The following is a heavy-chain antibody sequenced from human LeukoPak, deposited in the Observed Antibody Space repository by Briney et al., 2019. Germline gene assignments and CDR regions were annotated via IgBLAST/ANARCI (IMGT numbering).Heavy chain of an antibody. J-gene: IGHJ6*03. V-gene: IGHV4-59*12. D-gene: IGHD3-16*01. Sequence: SETLSLTCTVSGGSISSYYWSWIRQPPGKGLEWIGYIYYSGSTNYNPSLKSRVTISVDTSKNQFSLKLSSVTAADTAVYYCASGARALNYYYYMDVWGKGTTVTVSS. CDR1: GGSISSYY. CDR2: IYYSGST. CDR3: ASGARALNYYYYMDV.